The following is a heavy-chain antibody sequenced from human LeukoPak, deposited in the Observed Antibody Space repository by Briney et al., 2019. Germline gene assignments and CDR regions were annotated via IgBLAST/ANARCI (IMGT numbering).Heavy chain of an antibody. Sequence: PGGSLRLSCAASGFTFSSYWMSWVRQAPGKGLERVANIKQDGSEKYYVDSVKGRFTISRDNAKNSLYLQMNSLRAEDTAVYYCASATLYYDILTWSYWGQGTLVTVSS. CDR1: GFTFSSYW. J-gene: IGHJ4*02. CDR3: ASATLYYDILTWSY. CDR2: IKQDGSEK. D-gene: IGHD3-9*01. V-gene: IGHV3-7*01.